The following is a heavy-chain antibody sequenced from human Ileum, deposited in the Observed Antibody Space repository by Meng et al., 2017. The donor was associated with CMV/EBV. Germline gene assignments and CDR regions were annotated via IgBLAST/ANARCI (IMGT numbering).Heavy chain of an antibody. CDR2: IYYSRTT. CDR3: ARAGDYGMAV. V-gene: IGHV4-59*01. CDR1: GGSIRSFY. D-gene: IGHD3-10*01. Sequence: SETLSLTCTVSGGSIRSFYWSWVRQPPGKGLEWIGYIYYSRTTIYNPSLKSRVTISVDTSKSQFSLRLSTVTAADTAVYYCARAGDYGMAVWGQGTTVTVSS. J-gene: IGHJ6*02.